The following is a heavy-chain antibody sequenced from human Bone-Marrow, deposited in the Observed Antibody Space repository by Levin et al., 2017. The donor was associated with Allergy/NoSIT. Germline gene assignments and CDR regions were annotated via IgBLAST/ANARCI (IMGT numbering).Heavy chain of an antibody. D-gene: IGHD5-12*01. Sequence: PGASVKVSCKASGDTFIRYAISWVRQAPGQGLEWMGGIIPIYGTTNYAQKFQGRVTITADESTSTAYMELNSLRSDDTAVYFCARDSVVATPYYFNYGLDVWGQGTTVAVSS. CDR2: IIPIYGTT. V-gene: IGHV1-69*13. CDR1: GDTFIRYA. CDR3: ARDSVVATPYYFNYGLDV. J-gene: IGHJ6*02.